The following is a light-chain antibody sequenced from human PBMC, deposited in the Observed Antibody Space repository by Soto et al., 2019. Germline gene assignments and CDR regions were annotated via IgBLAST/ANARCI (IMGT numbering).Light chain of an antibody. V-gene: IGLV1-51*01. J-gene: IGLJ1*01. CDR2: DNN. Sequence: VLTQPPSVSAAPGQKVTISCSGSSSNIGNNYLSWYQQFPGTAPKLLIYDNNKRPSGIPDRFSGSKSGTSATLGITGLQTGDEADYYCGTWDSSLSVHVFGTGTKVTV. CDR1: SSNIGNNY. CDR3: GTWDSSLSVHV.